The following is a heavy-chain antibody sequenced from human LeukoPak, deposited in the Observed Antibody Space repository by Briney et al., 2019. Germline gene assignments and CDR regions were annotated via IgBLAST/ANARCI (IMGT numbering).Heavy chain of an antibody. J-gene: IGHJ4*02. V-gene: IGHV1-24*01. CDR1: GDTVTGFS. D-gene: IGHD5-18*01. CDR2: FDPEDGAR. CDR3: ATGYTYDYSLY. Sequence: ASVKVSCKVSGDTVTGFSIHWVRQAPGHGLEWMGGFDPEDGARIFAQKFQGRVTMTEDTSTDTAYMDLSSLRSEDTAVYYCATGYTYDYSLYLGQGTLVTVSS.